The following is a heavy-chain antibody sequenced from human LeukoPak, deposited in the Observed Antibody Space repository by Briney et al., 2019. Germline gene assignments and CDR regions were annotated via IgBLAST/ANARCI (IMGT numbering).Heavy chain of an antibody. V-gene: IGHV4-39*07. CDR2: IYYGGST. CDR3: ARGGVGYCSGGNCEFDP. Sequence: PSETLSLTCTVSGGSISTSSYYWGWIRQPPGKGLEWIGSIYYGGSTYYKPSLKSRVTMSIDTSKNQFSLKLSSVTAADTAVYYCARGGVGYCSGGNCEFDPWGQGTLVTVSS. CDR1: GGSISTSSYY. J-gene: IGHJ5*02. D-gene: IGHD2-15*01.